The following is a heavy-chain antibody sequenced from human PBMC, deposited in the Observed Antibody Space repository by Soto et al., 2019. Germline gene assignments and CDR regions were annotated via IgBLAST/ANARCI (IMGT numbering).Heavy chain of an antibody. CDR1: GGSISSYY. Sequence: PSETLSLTCTVSGGSISSYYWSWIRQPAGKGLEWIGRIYTSGSTNYNPSLKSRVTMSVDTSKNQFSLKLSSVTAADTAVYYCAREIKWDGIYYFDYWGQGTLVTVSS. J-gene: IGHJ4*02. CDR2: IYTSGST. D-gene: IGHD1-26*01. CDR3: AREIKWDGIYYFDY. V-gene: IGHV4-4*07.